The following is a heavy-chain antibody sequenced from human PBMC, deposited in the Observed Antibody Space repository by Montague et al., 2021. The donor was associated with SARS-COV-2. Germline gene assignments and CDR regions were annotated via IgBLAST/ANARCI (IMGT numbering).Heavy chain of an antibody. CDR3: ARDPWRITIFGVVTRYGMDV. J-gene: IGHJ6*02. D-gene: IGHD3-3*01. CDR2: IYYSGST. Sequence: SETLSLTCTVSGDSINTYYWDWIRQPPGKGLEWIGYIYYSGSTNYNPSLKSRVTISVDTSKNQFALKLSSVTAADTAVYYCARDPWRITIFGVVTRYGMDVWGQGTTVTVSS. CDR1: GDSINTYY. V-gene: IGHV4-59*01.